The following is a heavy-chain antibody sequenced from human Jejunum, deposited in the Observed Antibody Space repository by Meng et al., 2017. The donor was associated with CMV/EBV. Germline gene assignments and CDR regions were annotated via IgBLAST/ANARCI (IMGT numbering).Heavy chain of an antibody. V-gene: IGHV3-53*05. D-gene: IGHD3-3*01. J-gene: IGHJ4*02. Sequence: SGFTVSTNYMSWVRQAPGKGLEWVSAIYSGGNTYYADSVKGRFTVSRDNAKNSLYLQMNNLRSEDTALYYCAKVSESGYYIRHFDFWGQGTLVTVSS. CDR3: AKVSESGYYIRHFDF. CDR2: IYSGGNT. CDR1: GFTVSTNY.